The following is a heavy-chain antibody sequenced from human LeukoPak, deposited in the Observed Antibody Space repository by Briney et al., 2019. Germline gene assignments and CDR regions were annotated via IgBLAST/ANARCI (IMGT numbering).Heavy chain of an antibody. D-gene: IGHD3-22*01. CDR3: ARSYTDYYDSSGLDF. V-gene: IGHV4-34*01. CDR1: GGSFSGYY. Sequence: SETLSLTCGVHGGSFSGYYWSWIRQPPGKGLEWIGYIYHSGSTYYNPSLKSRVTISVDRSKNQFSLKLSSVTAADTAVYYCARSYTDYYDSSGLDFWGQGTLVTVSS. CDR2: IYHSGST. J-gene: IGHJ4*02.